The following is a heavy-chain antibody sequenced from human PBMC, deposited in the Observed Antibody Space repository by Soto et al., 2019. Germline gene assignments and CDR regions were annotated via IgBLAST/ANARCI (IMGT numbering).Heavy chain of an antibody. CDR2: INHSGST. V-gene: IGHV4-34*01. J-gene: IGHJ6*03. CDR1: GGSFSGYY. D-gene: IGHD3-10*01. CDR3: ARGRVTMVRGVVRAGGYYMDV. Sequence: SETLSLTCAVYGGSFSGYYWSWIRQPPGKGLEWIGEINHSGSTNYNPSLKSRVTISVDTSKNQFSLKLSSVTAADTAVYYCARGRVTMVRGVVRAGGYYMDVWGKGTTVTVSS.